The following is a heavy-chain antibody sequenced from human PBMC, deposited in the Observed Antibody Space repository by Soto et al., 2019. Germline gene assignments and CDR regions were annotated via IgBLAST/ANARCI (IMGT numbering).Heavy chain of an antibody. V-gene: IGHV2-70*01. J-gene: IGHJ4*02. Sequence: SGPTLVNPTQTLTLTCTFSGFSLSSSGMCVSWIRQPPVKALEWLALIDWDDDKYYSTSLKTRLTISKDTSKNQVVLTMTNMDPVDTATYYCARFTMVRGVSATYFDYWGQGTLVTVSS. CDR3: ARFTMVRGVSATYFDY. D-gene: IGHD3-10*01. CDR1: GFSLSSSGMC. CDR2: IDWDDDK.